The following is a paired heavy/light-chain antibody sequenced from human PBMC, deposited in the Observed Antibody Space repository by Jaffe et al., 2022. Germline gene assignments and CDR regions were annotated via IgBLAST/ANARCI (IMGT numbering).Light chain of an antibody. CDR3: SSYTSSSTPL. V-gene: IGLV2-14*03. Sequence: QSALTQPASVSGSPGQSITISCTGTSSDIGGYNYVSWYQQHPGKVPKLMIYDVSYRPSGVSNRFSGSKSGNTASLTISGLQAEDEADYYCSSYTSSSTPLFGGGTKVTVL. J-gene: IGLJ2*01. CDR2: DVS. CDR1: SSDIGGYNY.
Heavy chain of an antibody. V-gene: IGHV3-30*02. J-gene: IGHJ4*02. D-gene: IGHD3-10*01. CDR3: AKDLPWRKDYLSGSCEN. CDR2: IRYDGVNK. CDR1: GVTFSSYG. Sequence: QVQLVESGGGVVQRGGSLRLSCVVSGVTFSSYGMYWVRQPPGKGLECVASIRYDGVNKYYADSVKGRFTISRDNSNNALYLQMNSLRAEDTAVYYCAKDLPWRKDYLSGSCENWGQGTLVTVSS.